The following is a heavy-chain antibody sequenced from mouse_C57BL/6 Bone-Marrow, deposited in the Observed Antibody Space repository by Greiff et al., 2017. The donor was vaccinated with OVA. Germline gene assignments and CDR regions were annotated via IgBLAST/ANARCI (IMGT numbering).Heavy chain of an antibody. J-gene: IGHJ4*01. Sequence: VQLQQSGAELMKPGASVKLSCKATGYTFTGYWIEWVKQRPGHGLEWIGEILPGSGSTNYYEKFKGKATFTADTSSNTAYMQLSRLTTEDSAIYYCARYLTYFYAMDYWCQGTSVTVSS. V-gene: IGHV1-9*01. D-gene: IGHD4-1*01. CDR3: ARYLTYFYAMDY. CDR1: GYTFTGYW. CDR2: ILPGSGST.